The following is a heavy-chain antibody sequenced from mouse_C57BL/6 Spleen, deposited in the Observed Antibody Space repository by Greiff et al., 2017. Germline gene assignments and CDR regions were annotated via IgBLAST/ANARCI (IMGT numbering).Heavy chain of an antibody. Sequence: EVKLMESGEGLVKPGGSLKLSCAASGFTFSSYAMSWVRQTPEKRLEWVAYISSGGDYIYYADTVKGRFTISRDNARNTLYLQMSSLKSEDTAMYYCTRDGDYPYAMDYWGQGTSVTVSS. V-gene: IGHV5-9-1*02. CDR3: TRDGDYPYAMDY. CDR2: ISSGGDYI. D-gene: IGHD2-4*01. J-gene: IGHJ4*01. CDR1: GFTFSSYA.